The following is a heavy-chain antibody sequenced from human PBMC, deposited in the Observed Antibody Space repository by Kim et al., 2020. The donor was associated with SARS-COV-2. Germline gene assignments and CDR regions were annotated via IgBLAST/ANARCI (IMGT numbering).Heavy chain of an antibody. Sequence: NYAQKLQGRVTMTTDTSTSTAYMELRSLRSDDTAVYYCARRDGYNYCFDYWGQGTLVTVSS. CDR3: ARRDGYNYCFDY. V-gene: IGHV1-18*01. J-gene: IGHJ4*02. D-gene: IGHD5-12*01.